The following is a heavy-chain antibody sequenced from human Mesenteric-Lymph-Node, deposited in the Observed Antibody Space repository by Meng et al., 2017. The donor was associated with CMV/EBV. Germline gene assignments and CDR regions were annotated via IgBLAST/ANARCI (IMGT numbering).Heavy chain of an antibody. CDR1: GGSISSSSYN. Sequence: SASGGSISSSSYNWDWVRQPPWKELEWIESAYYSGTTDYDPSLKGRVTLSVDTTKKEFSLGLRSVTAADTAVYYCAGHPVKRCYFDNWGQGTLVTVSS. J-gene: IGHJ4*02. V-gene: IGHV4-39*01. D-gene: IGHD1-1*01. CDR2: AYYSGTT. CDR3: AGHPVKRCYFDN.